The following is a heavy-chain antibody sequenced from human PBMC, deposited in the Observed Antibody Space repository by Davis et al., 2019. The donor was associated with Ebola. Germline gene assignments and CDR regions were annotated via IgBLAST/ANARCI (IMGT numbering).Heavy chain of an antibody. V-gene: IGHV3-74*01. CDR2: INSDGSST. CDR3: ARAPWVGHSSSDY. CDR1: GFTFSSYW. D-gene: IGHD6-6*01. Sequence: GESLKISCAASGFTFSSYWMHWVRQAPGKGLVWVSRINSDGSSTSYADSVKGRFTISRDNAKNTLYLQMNSLRAEDTAVSSCARAPWVGHSSSDYWGQGTLVTVSS. J-gene: IGHJ4*02.